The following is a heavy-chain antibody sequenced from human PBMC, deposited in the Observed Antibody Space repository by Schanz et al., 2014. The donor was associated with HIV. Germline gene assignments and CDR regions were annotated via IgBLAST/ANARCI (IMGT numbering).Heavy chain of an antibody. CDR2: ISYDGSNK. V-gene: IGHV3-30*18. D-gene: IGHD1-20*01. CDR1: GLTFSSYG. Sequence: QVQLVESGGGVVQPGRSLRLSCAGSGLTFSSYGMHWVRQAPGKGLEWVAVISYDGSNKYYADSVKGRFTISRDNPKTSLYLQMSSLRAEDTAMYYCAKDQGDVTGTPFDYWGQGTLVTVSS. CDR3: AKDQGDVTGTPFDY. J-gene: IGHJ4*02.